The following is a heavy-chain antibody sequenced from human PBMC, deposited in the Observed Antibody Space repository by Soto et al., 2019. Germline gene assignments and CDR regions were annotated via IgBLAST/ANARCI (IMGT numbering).Heavy chain of an antibody. V-gene: IGHV4-31*03. D-gene: IGHD6-13*01. CDR3: AREAEERCRSIYTGMDV. J-gene: IGHJ6*02. CDR2: IYYSGST. CDR1: GGSISSGGYY. Sequence: QVQLQESGPGLVKPSQTLSLTCTVSGGSISSGGYYWSWIRQHPGKGLEWIGYIYYSGSTYYNPSLKSRVTISVDTSKNQCSLKLSSATAADTAVYYCAREAEERCRSIYTGMDVRGQGTTVTVSS.